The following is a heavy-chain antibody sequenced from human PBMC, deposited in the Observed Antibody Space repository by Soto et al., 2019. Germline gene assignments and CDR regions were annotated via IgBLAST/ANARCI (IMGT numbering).Heavy chain of an antibody. V-gene: IGHV4-34*01. CDR2: NDHSGST. Sequence: SETLSLTSAVYGGSFSAYYWAWIRQSPGKGLEWIGENDHSGSTNFNPSLKSRVIISVDTSKNRFSLKLASVTAADTAVYYCARTNGRRLPLAYYYHGMAVWGQGATVTVSS. CDR3: ARTNGRRLPLAYYYHGMAV. J-gene: IGHJ6*02. CDR1: GGSFSAYY. D-gene: IGHD5-12*01.